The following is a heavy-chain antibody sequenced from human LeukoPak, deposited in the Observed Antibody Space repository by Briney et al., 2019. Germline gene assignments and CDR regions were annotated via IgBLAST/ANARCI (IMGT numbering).Heavy chain of an antibody. CDR1: GGSISSGDYY. CDR3: ARVSGDLRDFPFDY. V-gene: IGHV4-30-4*08. Sequence: SETLSLTCTVSGGSISSGDYYWSWIRQPPGKGLEWIGYIYYSGSTYYNPSLKSRVTISVDTSKNQFSLKLSSVTAADTAVYYCARVSGDLRDFPFDYWGQGTLVTVSS. CDR2: IYYSGST. J-gene: IGHJ4*02. D-gene: IGHD4-17*01.